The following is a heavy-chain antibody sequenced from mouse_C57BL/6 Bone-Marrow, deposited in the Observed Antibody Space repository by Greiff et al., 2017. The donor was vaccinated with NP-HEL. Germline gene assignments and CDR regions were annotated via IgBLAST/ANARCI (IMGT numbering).Heavy chain of an antibody. CDR3: ARVTWPAYYYFDY. V-gene: IGHV1-64*01. J-gene: IGHJ2*01. CDR1: GYTFTSYW. Sequence: QVQLQQPGAELVKPGASVKLSCKASGYTFTSYWMHWVKQRPGQGLEWIGMIHPNSGSTNYNEKFKSKATLTVDKSSSTAYMQLSSLTSEDSAVYYCARVTWPAYYYFDYWGQGTTLTVSS. CDR2: IHPNSGST. D-gene: IGHD2-10*01.